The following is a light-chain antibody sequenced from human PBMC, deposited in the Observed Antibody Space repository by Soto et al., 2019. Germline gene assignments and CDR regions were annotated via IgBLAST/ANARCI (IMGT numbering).Light chain of an antibody. Sequence: QSALTQPASVSGSPGQSITISCAGTSSDIGGYNYVSWYQQHPGKAPKVMIYEVSNRPSGVSNRFSGSKSGNTASLNISGLQAEDEADYYCSSYTSSSTLYVFGSGTKLTVL. J-gene: IGLJ1*01. CDR1: SSDIGGYNY. V-gene: IGLV2-14*01. CDR3: SSYTSSSTLYV. CDR2: EVS.